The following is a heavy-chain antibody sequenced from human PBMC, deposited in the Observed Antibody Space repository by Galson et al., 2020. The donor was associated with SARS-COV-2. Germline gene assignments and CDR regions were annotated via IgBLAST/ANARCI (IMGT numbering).Heavy chain of an antibody. CDR3: ARGLSIPARSWYGGPQLVRRVYGMDV. V-gene: IGHV4-34*01. CDR1: GGSFSGYY. Sequence: SETLSLTCAVYGGSFSGYYWSWIRQPPGKGLEWIGEINHSGSTNYNPSLKSRVTISVDTSKNQFSLKLSSVTAADTAVYYCARGLSIPARSWYGGPQLVRRVYGMDVWGQGTTVTVSS. CDR2: INHSGST. J-gene: IGHJ6*02. D-gene: IGHD6-13*01.